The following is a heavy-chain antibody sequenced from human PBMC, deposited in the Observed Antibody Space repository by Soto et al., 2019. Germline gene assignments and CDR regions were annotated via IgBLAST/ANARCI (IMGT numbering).Heavy chain of an antibody. V-gene: IGHV4-31*03. J-gene: IGHJ5*02. Sequence: SETLSLTCSVSGAALNSGNYYRSWIRQVPGKGLEWIGHIYVTGAVDYNPSLRDRITISQDTSERQFSLNLRLVTAADTAVYYCERLRIATNNYKWLDPWGQGTLVTVSS. CDR2: IYVTGAV. CDR3: ERLRIATNNYKWLDP. D-gene: IGHD2-21*01. CDR1: GAALNSGNYY.